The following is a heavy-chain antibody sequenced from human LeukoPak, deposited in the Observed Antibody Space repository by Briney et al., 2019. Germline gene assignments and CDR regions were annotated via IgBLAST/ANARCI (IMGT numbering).Heavy chain of an antibody. V-gene: IGHV3-74*01. D-gene: IGHD4-17*01. CDR2: INSDGRST. Sequence: GGSLRLFCAASGFTLSTYWMHWLRQAPGKGLVCVSRINSDGRSTRYADSVKGRFTISRDNAKNTLYLQMNSLRVEDTAVYYCAREIDYGEVSSDYWGQGTLVTVSS. J-gene: IGHJ4*02. CDR1: GFTLSTYW. CDR3: AREIDYGEVSSDY.